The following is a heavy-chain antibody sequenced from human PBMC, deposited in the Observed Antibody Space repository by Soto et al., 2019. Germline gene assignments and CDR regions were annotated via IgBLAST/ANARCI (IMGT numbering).Heavy chain of an antibody. CDR1: GDSINDYY. Sequence: SETLSLTCTVSGDSINDYYWGWIRQPPGKGPEWIGYIHYTGSTNSNPSLRSRVTMSLDTSRNQFSLKLSSVTAADTAVFYCARGMGVWSGHYIPFLDYWGRGTLVTVSS. D-gene: IGHD3-3*01. V-gene: IGHV4-59*01. CDR2: IHYTGST. CDR3: ARGMGVWSGHYIPFLDY. J-gene: IGHJ4*02.